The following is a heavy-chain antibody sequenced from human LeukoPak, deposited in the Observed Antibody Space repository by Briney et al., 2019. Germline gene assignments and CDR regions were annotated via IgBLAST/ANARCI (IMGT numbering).Heavy chain of an antibody. D-gene: IGHD3-3*01. J-gene: IGHJ4*02. CDR3: ARAGKTTYYDFWSGYYTFDY. CDR2: ISSSSSYI. Sequence: GGFLRLSCAASGFTFSSYSMNWVRQAPGKGLEWVSSISSSSSYIYYADSVKGRFTISRDNAKNSLYLQMNSLRAEDTAVYYCARAGKTTYYDFWSGYYTFDYWGQGTLVTVSS. CDR1: GFTFSSYS. V-gene: IGHV3-21*01.